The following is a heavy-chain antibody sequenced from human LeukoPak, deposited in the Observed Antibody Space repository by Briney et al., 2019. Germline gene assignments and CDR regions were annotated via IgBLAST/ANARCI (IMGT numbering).Heavy chain of an antibody. D-gene: IGHD6-19*01. CDR1: GGSISSYY. CDR2: IYYSGST. CDR3: ARDSAVSGYYYYGMDV. Sequence: SETLSLTCTVSGGSISSYYWSWIRQPPGKGLEWIGYIYYSGSTNYNPSLKSRVTISVDTSKNQFSLKLSSVTAADTAVYYCARDSAVSGYYYYGMDVRGQGTTVTVSS. J-gene: IGHJ6*02. V-gene: IGHV4-59*01.